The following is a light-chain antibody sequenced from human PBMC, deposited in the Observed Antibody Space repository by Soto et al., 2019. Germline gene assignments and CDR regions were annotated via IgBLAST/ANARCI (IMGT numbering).Light chain of an antibody. J-gene: IGLJ2*01. CDR3: SSYTGSTTLVV. V-gene: IGLV2-14*03. CDR1: SSDVGGYNY. CDR2: DVS. Sequence: QAVVTQPASVSGSPGQSITISCTGTSSDVGGYNYVSWYQQHPGKAPKLMIYDVSNRPSGVSNRFSGSRSGNTASLTISGLQAGDEAHYYCSSYTGSTTLVVFGGGTKLTVL.